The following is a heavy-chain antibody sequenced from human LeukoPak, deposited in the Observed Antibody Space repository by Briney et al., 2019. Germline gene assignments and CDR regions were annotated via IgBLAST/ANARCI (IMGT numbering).Heavy chain of an antibody. CDR3: AREGIAVAGTRVGPSYFDY. V-gene: IGHV3-48*03. D-gene: IGHD6-19*01. Sequence: GGSLRLSCAASGFTFSSYEMNWVRQAPGKGLEWVSYISSSGSTIYYADSVKGQFTISRDNAKNSLYLQMNSLRAEDTAVYYCAREGIAVAGTRVGPSYFDYWGQGTLVTVSS. J-gene: IGHJ4*02. CDR2: ISSSGSTI. CDR1: GFTFSSYE.